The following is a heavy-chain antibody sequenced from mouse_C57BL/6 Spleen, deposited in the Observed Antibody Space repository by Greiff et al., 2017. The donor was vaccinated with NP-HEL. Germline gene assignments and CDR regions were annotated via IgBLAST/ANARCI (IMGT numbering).Heavy chain of an antibody. J-gene: IGHJ4*01. CDR2: ISSGSSTI. CDR3: ARDLYYDYDGYAMDY. D-gene: IGHD2-4*01. V-gene: IGHV5-17*01. CDR1: GFTFSDYG. Sequence: EVMLVESGGGLVKPGGSLKLSCAASGFTFSDYGMHWVRQAPEKGLEWVAYISSGSSTIYYADTVKGRFTISRDNAKNTLFLQMTSLRSEDTAMYYCARDLYYDYDGYAMDYWGQGTSVTVSS.